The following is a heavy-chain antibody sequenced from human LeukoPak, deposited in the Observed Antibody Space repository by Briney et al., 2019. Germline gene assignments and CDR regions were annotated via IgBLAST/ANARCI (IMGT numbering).Heavy chain of an antibody. J-gene: IGHJ6*02. D-gene: IGHD3-10*01. V-gene: IGHV1-8*01. Sequence: ASVKVSCKASGYIFTNYDINWVRRATGQGPEWMAWMNPNSGNTGYAQKFQGRITLTRDTSTSTAYMELSSLTSEDTAVYYCARGPILVRGVIMADSVGGLDVWGQGTTVTVSS. CDR1: GYIFTNYD. CDR3: ARGPILVRGVIMADSVGGLDV. CDR2: MNPNSGNT.